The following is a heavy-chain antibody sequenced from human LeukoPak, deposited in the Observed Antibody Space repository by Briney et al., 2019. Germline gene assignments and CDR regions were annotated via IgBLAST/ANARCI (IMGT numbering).Heavy chain of an antibody. D-gene: IGHD3-22*01. CDR1: GGSISSGGYS. J-gene: IGHJ5*02. V-gene: IGHV4-30-2*01. CDR2: IYHSGST. Sequence: SQTLSLTCAVSGGSISSGGYSWSWIRQPLGKGLEWIGYIYHSGSTYYNPSLKSRVTISVDRSKNQFSLKLSSVTAADTAVYYCARGTYYYDSSYHNWFDPWGQGTLVNVSS. CDR3: ARGTYYYDSSYHNWFDP.